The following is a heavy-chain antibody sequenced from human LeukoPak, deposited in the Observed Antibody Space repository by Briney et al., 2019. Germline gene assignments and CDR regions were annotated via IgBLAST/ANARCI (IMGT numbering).Heavy chain of an antibody. J-gene: IGHJ5*02. CDR2: INPNSGGT. V-gene: IGHV1-2*02. D-gene: IGHD3-22*01. CDR1: GYTFTGYY. Sequence: ASVKVSCKASGYTFTGYYMHWVRQAPGQGLEWMGWINPNSGGTNYAQKFQGRVTMTRDTPISTAYMELSRLRSDDTAVYYCTRDASSSITMIVAPRFDPWGQGTLVTVSS. CDR3: TRDASSSITMIVAPRFDP.